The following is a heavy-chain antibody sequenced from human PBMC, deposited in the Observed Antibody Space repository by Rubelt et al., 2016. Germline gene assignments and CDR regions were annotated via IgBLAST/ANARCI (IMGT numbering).Heavy chain of an antibody. Sequence: QVQLQQWGAGLLKPSETLSLTCAVYGGSFSGYYWSWIRQPPGKGLEWIGEINHSGSTNYNPSLKSRVTISVDTSKNQFSLKLSSVTAADTAVYYCATYSSSSGFFLDPWGQGTLVTVSS. CDR1: GGSFSGYY. CDR2: INHSGST. J-gene: IGHJ5*02. D-gene: IGHD6-6*01. V-gene: IGHV4-34*01. CDR3: ATYSSSSGFFLDP.